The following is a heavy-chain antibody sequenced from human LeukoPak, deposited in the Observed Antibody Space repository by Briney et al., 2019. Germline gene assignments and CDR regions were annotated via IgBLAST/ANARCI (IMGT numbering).Heavy chain of an antibody. CDR2: ISSSSSYI. CDR1: GFTFSSYS. V-gene: IGHV3-21*01. J-gene: IGHJ4*02. D-gene: IGHD2-2*01. CDR3: ASPRLGYCSSTSCLETLETFDY. Sequence: GGSLRLSCAASGFTFSSYSMNWVRKAPGKGLEWVSSISSSSSYIYYADSVKGRFTISRDNAKNSLYLQMNSLRAEDTAVYYCASPRLGYCSSTSCLETLETFDYWGQGTLVTVSS.